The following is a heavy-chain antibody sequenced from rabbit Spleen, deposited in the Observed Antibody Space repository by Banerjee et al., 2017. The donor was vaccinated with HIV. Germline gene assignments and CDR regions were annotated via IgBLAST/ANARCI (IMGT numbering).Heavy chain of an antibody. CDR3: ARNYVNVFDP. J-gene: IGHJ2*01. D-gene: IGHD1-1*01. CDR2: IYTGSSGFT. CDR1: GFSFSDRDV. V-gene: IGHV1S40*01. Sequence: QSLEESGGGLVQPEGSLTLTCTASGFSFSDRDVMCWVRQAPGKGLEWIACIYTGSSGFTYFASWAKGRFTCSKTSSSTVTLQMTSLTAADTATYFCARNYVNVFDPWGPGTLVTVS.